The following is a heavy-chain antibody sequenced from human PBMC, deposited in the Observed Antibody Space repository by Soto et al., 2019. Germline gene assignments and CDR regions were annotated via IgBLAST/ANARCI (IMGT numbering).Heavy chain of an antibody. Sequence: SETLSLTCTVSGGSISSYYWSWIRQPPGKGLEWIGYIYYSGSTDYNPSLKSRVTISIDTSKNQFSLRLSSVTTADTAVYYCARGLGGYSYGYSDYWGQGTLVTVSS. J-gene: IGHJ4*02. V-gene: IGHV4-59*01. CDR1: GGSISSYY. CDR3: ARGLGGYSYGYSDY. CDR2: IYYSGST. D-gene: IGHD5-18*01.